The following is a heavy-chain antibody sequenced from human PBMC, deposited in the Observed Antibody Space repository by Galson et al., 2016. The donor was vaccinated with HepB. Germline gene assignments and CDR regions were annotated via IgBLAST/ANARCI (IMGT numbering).Heavy chain of an antibody. V-gene: IGHV3-53*01. CDR2: IYSDEAGGST. CDR1: GFTVSTNY. CDR3: ARGHCSNGVCYNNPDY. D-gene: IGHD2-8*01. Sequence: SLRLSCAASGFTVSTNYMTWVRQAPGKGLECVSVIYSDEAGGSTYYADSVKGRFTISRDNSKNTLYLQMNSLSAEDTAVYYCARGHCSNGVCYNNPDYWGQGTLVTVSS. J-gene: IGHJ4*02.